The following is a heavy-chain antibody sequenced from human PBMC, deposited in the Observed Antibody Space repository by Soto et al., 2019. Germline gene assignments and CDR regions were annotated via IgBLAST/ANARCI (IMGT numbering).Heavy chain of an antibody. CDR3: ANVLGSSGYSVGGSMDV. V-gene: IGHV1-69*12. D-gene: IGHD3-22*01. J-gene: IGHJ6*02. CDR1: GGTFSSYA. Sequence: QVQLVQSGAEVKKPGSSVKVSCKASGGTFSSYAISWLRQAPGQGLEWMGGIIPIFGTANYAQKFQGRVTITAXXSXSXXYMELSSLRSEDTAVYYCANVLGSSGYSVGGSMDVWGQGTTVTVSS. CDR2: IIPIFGTA.